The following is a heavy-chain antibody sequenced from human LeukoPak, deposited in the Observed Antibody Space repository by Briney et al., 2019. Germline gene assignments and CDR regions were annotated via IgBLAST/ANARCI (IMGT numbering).Heavy chain of an antibody. CDR2: IRSKAYGGTT. V-gene: IGHV3-49*03. Sequence: GGSLRLSCTASGFTFGDYAMSWFRQAPGKGLEWVGFIRSKAYGGTTEYAASVKGRFTVSRDDSKSIAYLQMNSLKTEDTAVYYCTRVLRGYGGYYFDYWGQGTLVTVSS. D-gene: IGHD4-23*01. CDR1: GFTFGDYA. J-gene: IGHJ4*02. CDR3: TRVLRGYGGYYFDY.